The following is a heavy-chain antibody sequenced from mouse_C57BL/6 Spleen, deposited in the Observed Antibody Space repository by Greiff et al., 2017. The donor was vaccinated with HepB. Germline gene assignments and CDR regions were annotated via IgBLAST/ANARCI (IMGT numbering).Heavy chain of an antibody. CDR2: IDPENGDT. D-gene: IGHD1-1*01. CDR3: TTFGSSYAMDY. V-gene: IGHV14-4*01. J-gene: IGHJ4*01. CDR1: GFNIKDDY. Sequence: EVQLQQSGAELVRPGASVKLSCTASGFNIKDDYMHWVKQRPEQGLEWIGWIDPENGDTEYASKFQGKATITAYTSSNTAYLQLSSLTSEDTAVYYCTTFGSSYAMDYWGQGTSVTVSS.